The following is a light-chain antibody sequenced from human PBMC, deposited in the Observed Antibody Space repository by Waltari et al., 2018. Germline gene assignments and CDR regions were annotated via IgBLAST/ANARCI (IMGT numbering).Light chain of an antibody. CDR3: QQYDSYPVT. CDR1: QSVSEW. CDR2: KAS. Sequence: IHITQSPSTLSASVGYSVTIPCRAGQSVSEWLAWYQQKPGRATDLLIYKASTLERGVSSRFRGSGSGTEFTLTINSLQPDDFATYYCQQYDSYPVTFGQGTKVEIK. V-gene: IGKV1-5*03. J-gene: IGKJ1*01.